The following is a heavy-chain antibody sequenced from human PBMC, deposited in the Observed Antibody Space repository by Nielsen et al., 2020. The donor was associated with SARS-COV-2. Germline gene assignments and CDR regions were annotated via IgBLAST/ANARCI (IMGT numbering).Heavy chain of an antibody. J-gene: IGHJ6*02. CDR2: ISGSGGST. V-gene: IGHV3-23*01. D-gene: IGHD1-26*01. CDR3: ARGRSGTYYYGMDV. Sequence: GESLKISCAASGFTFSIYAMIWVRQAPGKGLEWVSGISGSGGSTYYADSVKGRFTISRDNSKNTLYLQMNSLRAEDTAVYYCARGRSGTYYYGMDVWGQGTTVTVSS. CDR1: GFTFSIYA.